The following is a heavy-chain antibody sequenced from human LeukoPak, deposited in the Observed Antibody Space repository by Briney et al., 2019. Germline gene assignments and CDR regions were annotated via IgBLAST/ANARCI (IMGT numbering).Heavy chain of an antibody. CDR2: VTGGGGST. CDR3: AKGGGDVHFDY. CDR1: GFTFSTYS. Sequence: PGGSLRLSCAASGFTFSTYSMNWVRQAPGKGLEWVSSVTGGGGSTYYADSVKGRFTFSRDNSKNTLDLQMNSLRVEDTAVYYCAKGGGDVHFDYWGQGTLVTVSS. J-gene: IGHJ4*02. D-gene: IGHD2-21*02. V-gene: IGHV3-23*01.